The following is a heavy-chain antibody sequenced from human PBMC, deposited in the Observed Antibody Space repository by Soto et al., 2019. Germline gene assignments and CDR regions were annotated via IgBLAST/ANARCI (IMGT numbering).Heavy chain of an antibody. V-gene: IGHV3-23*01. CDR1: GLTFSSYA. D-gene: IGHD1-26*01. CDR2: ISGSGGST. CDR3: AKRGSGSQFDY. Sequence: EVQLLESGGGLVQPGGSQRLSCAASGLTFSSYAMSWVRQAPGKGLEWVSVISGSGGSTYYADSVKGRFTISRDNSKNTLYLQMNSLRAEDTAVYYCAKRGSGSQFDYWGQGTLVTVSS. J-gene: IGHJ4*02.